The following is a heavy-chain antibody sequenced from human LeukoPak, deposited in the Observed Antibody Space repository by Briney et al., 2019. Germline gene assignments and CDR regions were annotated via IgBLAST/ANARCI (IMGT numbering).Heavy chain of an antibody. D-gene: IGHD3-10*01. CDR3: ARGPSYGSGSWDYYYMDV. V-gene: IGHV1-46*01. CDR1: GYTFTTYY. Sequence: GASVKVSCKASGYTFTTYYIHWVRQAPGQGLEWMGIINPSGGSTRYAQKFQGRVTMTRDTSTSTVYMELSSLRSEDTVVYYCARGPSYGSGSWDYYYMDVWGKGTTVTVSS. J-gene: IGHJ6*03. CDR2: INPSGGST.